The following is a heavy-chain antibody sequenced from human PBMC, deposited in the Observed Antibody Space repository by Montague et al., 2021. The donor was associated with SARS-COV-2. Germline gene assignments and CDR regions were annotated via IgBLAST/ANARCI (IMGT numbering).Heavy chain of an antibody. V-gene: IGHV4-34*01. CDR2: INYGGST. CDR3: ARGAPGY. CDR1: GGSSSDYH. Sequence: SETLSLTCAVYGGSSSDYHWTWIRQSPGGGLEWIGQINYGGSTKYNPSLRSRVTIPIDTSKNQFPLKLTSVTAADTAVYYCARGAPGYWGQGTLVTVSS. D-gene: IGHD1-1*01. J-gene: IGHJ4*02.